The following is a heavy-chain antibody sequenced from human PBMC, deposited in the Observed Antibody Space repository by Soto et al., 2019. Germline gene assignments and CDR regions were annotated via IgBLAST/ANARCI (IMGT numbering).Heavy chain of an antibody. V-gene: IGHV3-30*18. Sequence: QVQLEESGGGVVQPGRSLRLSCAASGFIFSSYAMHWVRQAPGKGLEWVAVISYDGSEKYYADSVKGRFTISRDNSKNTLNLQMNSLRADYTAVYYCAKALGELSPESYDYWGQGTLITVSS. J-gene: IGHJ4*02. D-gene: IGHD3-16*02. CDR1: GFIFSSYA. CDR3: AKALGELSPESYDY. CDR2: ISYDGSEK.